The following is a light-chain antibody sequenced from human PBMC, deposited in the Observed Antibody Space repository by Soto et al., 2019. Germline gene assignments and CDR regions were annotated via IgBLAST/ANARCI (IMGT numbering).Light chain of an antibody. V-gene: IGLV2-14*01. CDR3: SSYTTSASFIL. Sequence: QSALTQPASVSGSPGQSITISCTGTSSDIGNYDFVSWYQQVPGTAPKAMIYEVSSRPSGASNRFSGSKSGNTASLTISGLQVEDEAYYYCSSYTTSASFILFGGGTKLTVL. CDR2: EVS. J-gene: IGLJ2*01. CDR1: SSDIGNYDF.